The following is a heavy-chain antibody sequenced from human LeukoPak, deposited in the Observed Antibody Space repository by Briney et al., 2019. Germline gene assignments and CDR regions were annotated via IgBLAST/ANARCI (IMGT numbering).Heavy chain of an antibody. CDR3: ERGILAARSYYYYYYMDV. V-gene: IGHV4-59*01. Sequence: SETLSLTCTVSGVSLSSYYWSWIRQPPGKGLEWIGYIYYSGSTSYNPSLKSRVTISVDTSKNQFSLKLSSVTGADTAVYYCERGILAARSYYYYYYMDVWGKGTTVTVSS. CDR2: IYYSGST. CDR1: GVSLSSYY. J-gene: IGHJ6*03. D-gene: IGHD2/OR15-2a*01.